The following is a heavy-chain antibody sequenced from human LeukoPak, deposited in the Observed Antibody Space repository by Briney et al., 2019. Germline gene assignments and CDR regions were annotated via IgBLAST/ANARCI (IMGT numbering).Heavy chain of an antibody. D-gene: IGHD3-10*01. CDR1: GGSFSGYY. CDR3: ASRSGLLWFGEFNY. V-gene: IGHV4-34*01. J-gene: IGHJ4*02. CDR2: INHSGST. Sequence: SETLSLTCAVYGGSFSGYYWSWIRQPPGKGLEWIGEINHSGSTNYNPSLKSRVTISVDTSKNQFSLKLSSVPAADTAVYYCASRSGLLWFGEFNYWGQGTLVTVSS.